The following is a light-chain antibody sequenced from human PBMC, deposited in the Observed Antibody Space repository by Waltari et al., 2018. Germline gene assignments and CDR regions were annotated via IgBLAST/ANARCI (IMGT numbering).Light chain of an antibody. CDR2: DAS. CDR1: QNLHTF. CDR3: QQYYDYPIN. J-gene: IGKJ5*01. V-gene: IGKV1-5*01. Sequence: DIQMTQSPSTVSASLGDRVTITCRASQNLHTFLSWFQQKPGAVPNLLIYDASTLERGVPSRFSGSGSGTHFTLTISGLQPDDFATYYCQQYYDYPINFGQGTRL.